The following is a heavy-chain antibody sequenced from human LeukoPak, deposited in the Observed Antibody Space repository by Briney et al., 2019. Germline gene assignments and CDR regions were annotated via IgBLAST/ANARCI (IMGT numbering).Heavy chain of an antibody. CDR2: INHSGST. CDR1: GGSFSGYY. D-gene: IGHD2-15*01. Sequence: SETLSLTCAVYGGSFSGYYWSWIRQPPGKGLEWIGEINHSGSTNYNPSLKSRVTISVDTSKNQFSLKLSSVTAADTAVYYCARGDGGQIYYFDYWGQGTLVTVS. J-gene: IGHJ4*02. V-gene: IGHV4-34*01. CDR3: ARGDGGQIYYFDY.